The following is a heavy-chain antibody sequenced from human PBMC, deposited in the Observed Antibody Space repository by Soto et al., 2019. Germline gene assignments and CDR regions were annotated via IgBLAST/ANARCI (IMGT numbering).Heavy chain of an antibody. CDR2: IFSNDEK. Sequence: KESGPVLVKPTETLTLTCTVSGFSLSNARMGVSWIRQPPGKALEWLAHIFSNDEKSYSTSLKSRLTISKDTSKSQVVLTMTNMDPVDTATYYCARTNGITIFGVVIWWFDPWGQGTLVTVSS. CDR3: ARTNGITIFGVVIWWFDP. CDR1: GFSLSNARMG. J-gene: IGHJ5*02. V-gene: IGHV2-26*01. D-gene: IGHD3-3*01.